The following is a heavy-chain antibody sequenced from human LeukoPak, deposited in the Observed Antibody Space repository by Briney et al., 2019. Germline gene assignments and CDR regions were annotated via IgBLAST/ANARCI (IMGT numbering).Heavy chain of an antibody. CDR2: ISSSGSTI. D-gene: IGHD6-19*01. V-gene: IGHV3-11*01. J-gene: IGHJ3*02. CDR3: ARDLSIVGAVAGIFLFSERSKGAFDI. CDR1: GFTFSDYY. Sequence: GGSLRLSCAASGFTFSDYYMSWIRQAPGKGLEWVSYISSSGSTIYYADSVKGRFTISRDNAKNSLYLQMNSLRAEDTAVYYCARDLSIVGAVAGIFLFSERSKGAFDIWGQGTMVTVSS.